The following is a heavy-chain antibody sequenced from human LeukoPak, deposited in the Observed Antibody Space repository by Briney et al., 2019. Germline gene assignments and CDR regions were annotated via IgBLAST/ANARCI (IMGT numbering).Heavy chain of an antibody. D-gene: IGHD3/OR15-3a*01. CDR2: ISYDGSNK. Sequence: GGSLRLSCAASGFTFSRYAIHWARQAPGKGLEWVAVISYDGSNKYYADSVKGRFTISRDNSKNTLYLQMNSLRAEDTAVYYCARDFWTGKGYFDYWGQGTLVTVSS. J-gene: IGHJ4*02. CDR1: GFTFSRYA. V-gene: IGHV3-30-3*01. CDR3: ARDFWTGKGYFDY.